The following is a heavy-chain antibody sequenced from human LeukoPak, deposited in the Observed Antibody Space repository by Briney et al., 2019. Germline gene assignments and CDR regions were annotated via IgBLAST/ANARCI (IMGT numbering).Heavy chain of an antibody. V-gene: IGHV1-46*01. D-gene: IGHD3-10*01. Sequence: GASVKASCKASGYTFTSYYMHWVRQAPGQGLEWMGIINPSGGSTSYAQKFQGRVTMTRDMSTSTVYMELSSLRSEDTAVYYCARDGSLLWFGELFPRWFDPWGQGTLVTVSS. CDR2: INPSGGST. J-gene: IGHJ5*02. CDR1: GYTFTSYY. CDR3: ARDGSLLWFGELFPRWFDP.